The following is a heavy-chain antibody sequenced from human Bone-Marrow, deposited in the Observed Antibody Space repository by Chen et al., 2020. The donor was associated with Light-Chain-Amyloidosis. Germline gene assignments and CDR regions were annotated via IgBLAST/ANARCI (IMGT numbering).Heavy chain of an antibody. V-gene: IGHV3-33*08. Sequence: QVQLVESGGGVVQPGRSLRLSCAASGFTFSQYAMEWVRQAPGKGLGWVAVIWHDGSNKYYADSVKGRFTISKDNSKNTLHLQMNSLRAEDTAIYYCVRWGFTKMSSMDVWGQGTTVTVSS. J-gene: IGHJ6*02. CDR3: VRWGFTKMSSMDV. CDR2: IWHDGSNK. CDR1: GFTFSQYA. D-gene: IGHD3-16*01.